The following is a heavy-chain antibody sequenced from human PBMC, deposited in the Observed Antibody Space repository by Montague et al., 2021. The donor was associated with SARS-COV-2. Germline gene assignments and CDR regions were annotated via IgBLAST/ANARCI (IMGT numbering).Heavy chain of an antibody. CDR1: GGSISSYY. CDR2: VYHSGST. CDR3: ARGSGWMGNAFDI. V-gene: IGHV4-59*12. D-gene: IGHD6-19*01. Sequence: SETLSLTCTVSGGSISSYYWSWILQHPAKRLVWCGCVYHSGSTTYNPSLKSRVTISVDTSKNQLSLKLSSVTAADTAVYYCARGSGWMGNAFDIWGQGTMVTVSS. J-gene: IGHJ3*02.